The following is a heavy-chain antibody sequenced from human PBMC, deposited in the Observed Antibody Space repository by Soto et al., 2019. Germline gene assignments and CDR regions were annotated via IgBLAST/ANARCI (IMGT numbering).Heavy chain of an antibody. CDR3: AKVGRFGVSRSDAFDV. CDR2: ISWNSGSI. V-gene: IGHV3-9*02. D-gene: IGHD3-16*01. CDR1: GFTSDDYA. J-gene: IGHJ3*01. Sequence: EVQLVESGGDLVQPGRSLRLSCAASGFTSDDYAMHWVRQAPGKGLEWVSGISWNSGSIGYADSVKGRFTISRDNAKKSLYLQMNSLRVEDTALYYCAKVGRFGVSRSDAFDVWGQGTLVTVSS.